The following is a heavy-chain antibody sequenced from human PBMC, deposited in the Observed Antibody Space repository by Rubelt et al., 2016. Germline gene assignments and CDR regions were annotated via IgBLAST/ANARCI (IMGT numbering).Heavy chain of an antibody. V-gene: IGHV3-23*04. CDR1: GFSFSSYT. Sequence: EVELVESGGGLVRPGESLRLSCTGSGFSFSSYTMNWVRQAPGKGLEWVSAISGSGGRTYYADSVKGRFTISRDNSKKTLFLQMNSLRAEDTALYYCASAVLDYWGQGTLVTVSS. D-gene: IGHD4/OR15-4a*01. J-gene: IGHJ4*02. CDR2: ISGSGGRT. CDR3: ASAVLDY.